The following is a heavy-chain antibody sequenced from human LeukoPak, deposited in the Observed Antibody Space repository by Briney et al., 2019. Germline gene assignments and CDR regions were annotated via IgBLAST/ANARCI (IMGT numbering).Heavy chain of an antibody. D-gene: IGHD4-17*01. Sequence: SQTLSLTCTVSGGSISSGGYYWSWIRQHPGKGLEWIGYIYYSGSTYHNPSLKSRVTISVDTSKNQFSLKLSSVTAADTAVYYCARATTVTTGFDYWGQGTLVTVSS. J-gene: IGHJ4*02. CDR3: ARATTVTTGFDY. CDR1: GGSISSGGYY. CDR2: IYYSGST. V-gene: IGHV4-31*03.